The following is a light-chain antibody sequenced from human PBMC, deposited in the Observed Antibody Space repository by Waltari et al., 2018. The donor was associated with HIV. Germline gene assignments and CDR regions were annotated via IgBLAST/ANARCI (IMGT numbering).Light chain of an antibody. CDR1: KLGKKF. CDR3: QSGDNNTAV. CDR2: YDN. Sequence: SYDLTQSPSPSVSPGHTASITRFGDKLGKKFTSWYQQKPGQSPMLVIYYDNEWPAGIPGRFSGSSSGNTATLAISETQAMDEADYYCQSGDNNTAVFGGGTKLTVL. V-gene: IGLV3-1*01. J-gene: IGLJ2*01.